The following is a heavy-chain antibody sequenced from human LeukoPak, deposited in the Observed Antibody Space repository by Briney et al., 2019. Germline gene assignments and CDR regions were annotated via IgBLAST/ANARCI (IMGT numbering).Heavy chain of an antibody. CDR3: ARIHGYSTGWYYFDY. D-gene: IGHD6-19*01. CDR2: ISADATTI. V-gene: IGHV3-11*01. CDR1: GFTFSDYY. Sequence: GGSLRLPCAASGFTFSDYYMSWIRQAPGKGLEWVSYISADATTIYQADSVKGRFTISRDNAKNSLYLQMNSLPAEDTAVYYCARIHGYSTGWYYFDYWGQGTLVTVSS. J-gene: IGHJ4*02.